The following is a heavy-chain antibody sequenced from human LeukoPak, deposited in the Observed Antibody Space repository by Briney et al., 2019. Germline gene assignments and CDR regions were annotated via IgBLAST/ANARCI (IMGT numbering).Heavy chain of an antibody. CDR1: GGSISSYY. CDR2: IYTSGST. J-gene: IGHJ5*02. CDR3: ARATYYYDSSGYYYPS. D-gene: IGHD3-22*01. V-gene: IGHV4-4*07. Sequence: PSETLSLTCTVSGGSISSYYWSWIRQPAGKGLEWIGRIYTSGSTNYNPSLKSRVTMSVDTSKNQFSLKLSSVTAADTAVYYCARATYYYDSSGYYYPSWGQGTLVTVSS.